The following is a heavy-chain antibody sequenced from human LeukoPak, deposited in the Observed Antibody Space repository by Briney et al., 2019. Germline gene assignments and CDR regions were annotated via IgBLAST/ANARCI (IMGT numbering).Heavy chain of an antibody. V-gene: IGHV4-39*07. Sequence: PSETLSLTCTVSGGSISSSSYYWGWIRQPPGKGLEWIGSIYYSGSTYYNPSLKSRVTISVDTSKNQFSLKLSSVTAADTAVYYCARDPIAVADTLFDYWGQGTLVTVSS. CDR3: ARDPIAVADTLFDY. J-gene: IGHJ4*02. D-gene: IGHD6-19*01. CDR1: GGSISSSSYY. CDR2: IYYSGST.